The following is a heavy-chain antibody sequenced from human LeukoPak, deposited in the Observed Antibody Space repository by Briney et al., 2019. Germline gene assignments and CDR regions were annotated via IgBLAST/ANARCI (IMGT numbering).Heavy chain of an antibody. CDR3: ASGDPSSS. CDR2: VYSGGST. J-gene: IGHJ4*02. Sequence: GGSLRLSCAASGFTVSANYMTWVRQAPGKGLEWVSVVYSGGSTYYADSVKGRFTISRDSSKNTLYLQMNSLRAEDTAVYYCASGDPSSSWGQGTLVTVSS. D-gene: IGHD6-13*01. V-gene: IGHV3-66*01. CDR1: GFTVSANY.